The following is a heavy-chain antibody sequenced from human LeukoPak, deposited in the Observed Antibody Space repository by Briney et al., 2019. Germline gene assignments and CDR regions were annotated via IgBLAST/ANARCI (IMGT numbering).Heavy chain of an antibody. V-gene: IGHV3-53*01. Sequence: GGSLRLSCAASGFTVSSNYMSWVRQAPGKGLEWVSVIYSGGSTYYADSVKGRFTISRDNAKNSLYLQMNSLRAEDTAVYYCARLPKADYYYYYMDVWGKGTTVTVSS. CDR2: IYSGGST. J-gene: IGHJ6*03. CDR3: ARLPKADYYYYYMDV. CDR1: GFTVSSNY.